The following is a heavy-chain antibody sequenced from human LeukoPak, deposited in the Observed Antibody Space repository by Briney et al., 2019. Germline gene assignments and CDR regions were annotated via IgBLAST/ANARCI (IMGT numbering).Heavy chain of an antibody. CDR1: GGSISSYY. V-gene: IGHV4-59*01. J-gene: IGHJ3*02. CDR3: ASGGYCSSTSCYKYAFDI. Sequence: SETLSPTCTVSGGSISSYYWSWIRQPPGKGLEWIGYIYYSGSTNYNPSLKSRVTISVDTSKNQFSLKLSSVTAADTAVYYCASGGYCSSTSCYKYAFDIWGQGTMVTVSS. D-gene: IGHD2-2*02. CDR2: IYYSGST.